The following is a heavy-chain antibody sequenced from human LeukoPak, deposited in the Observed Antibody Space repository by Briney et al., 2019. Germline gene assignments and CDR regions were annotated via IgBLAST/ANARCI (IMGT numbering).Heavy chain of an antibody. CDR3: ARLGSSWGEWY. V-gene: IGHV4-61*05. Sequence: SETLSLTCSVSDNSISTSDYYWSWIRQPPGKGLEWIGYIYYSGSTNYNPSLKSRVTISVDTSKNQFSLKLSSVTAADTAVYYCARLGSSWGEWYWGQGTLVTVSS. J-gene: IGHJ4*02. CDR2: IYYSGST. CDR1: DNSISTSDYY. D-gene: IGHD6-13*01.